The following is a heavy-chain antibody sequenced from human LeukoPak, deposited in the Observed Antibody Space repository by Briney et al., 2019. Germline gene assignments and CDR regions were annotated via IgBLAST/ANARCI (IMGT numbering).Heavy chain of an antibody. CDR2: ISSGSSTI. V-gene: IGHV3-48*01. CDR3: ARVTVGATADYFDY. CDR1: GFTFSTYS. J-gene: IGHJ4*02. Sequence: GGSLRLSCAASGFTFSTYSMNWVRQAPRKGLEWLSYISSGSSTIYYADSVKGRFTISRDNARNSLYLQMNGLRAEDTAVYYCARVTVGATADYFDYWGQGTLVTVSS. D-gene: IGHD1-26*01.